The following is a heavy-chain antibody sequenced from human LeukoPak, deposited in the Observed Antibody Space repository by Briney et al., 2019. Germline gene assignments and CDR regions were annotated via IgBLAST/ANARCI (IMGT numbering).Heavy chain of an antibody. J-gene: IGHJ4*02. CDR1: GGSISSYY. CDR3: ARESPGMFSIDY. Sequence: PSETLSLTCTVSGGSISSYYWSWIRQPPGKGLESIGYIYYSGSTNYNPSLKSRVTISVDTSKNQFSLKLSSVTAADTAVYYCARESPGMFSIDYWGQGTLVTVSS. CDR2: IYYSGST. V-gene: IGHV4-59*01. D-gene: IGHD3-10*01.